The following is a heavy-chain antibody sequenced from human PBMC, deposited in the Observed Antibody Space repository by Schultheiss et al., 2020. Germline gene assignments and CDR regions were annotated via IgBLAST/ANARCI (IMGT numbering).Heavy chain of an antibody. Sequence: SETLSLTCTVSGVSISSGRYYWSWIRQHPGKGLEWIGYIFYSGSTYYNPSLKSRVTISVDTSKNQFSLKLNSVTAADTAVYYCARDDLGDCSSTSCYHPWGRGTLVTVSS. CDR3: ARDDLGDCSSTSCYHP. J-gene: IGHJ5*02. D-gene: IGHD2-2*01. CDR1: GVSISSGRYY. V-gene: IGHV4-31*03. CDR2: IFYSGST.